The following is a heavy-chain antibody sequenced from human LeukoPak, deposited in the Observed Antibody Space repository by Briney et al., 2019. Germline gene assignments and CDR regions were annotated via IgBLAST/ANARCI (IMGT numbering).Heavy chain of an antibody. V-gene: IGHV3-30-3*01. CDR1: GFTFSSYA. J-gene: IGHJ4*02. Sequence: GGSLRLSCAASGFTFSSYAMHWVRQAPGKGLEWVAVISYDGSNKYYADSVKGRFTISRDNSKNTLYLQMNSLRAEDTAVYYCAREQLGYCSSTSCYYFGTQEPTFDHWGQGTLVTVSS. D-gene: IGHD2-2*01. CDR3: AREQLGYCSSTSCYYFGTQEPTFDH. CDR2: ISYDGSNK.